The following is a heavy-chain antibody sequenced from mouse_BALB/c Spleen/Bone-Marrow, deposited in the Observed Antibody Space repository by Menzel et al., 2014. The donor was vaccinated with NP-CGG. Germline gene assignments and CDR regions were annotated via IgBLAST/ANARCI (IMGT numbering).Heavy chain of an antibody. Sequence: EVNLVESGGGLVQPGGSRKLSCAASGFTFSSFGMHWVRQAPEKGLEWVAYISSGSSTIYYADTVKGRFTISRDNPKNTLFLQMTSLRSEDTAMYYCARGGNFAWFAYWSQGTLVTVSA. D-gene: IGHD2-1*01. CDR1: GFTFSSFG. CDR2: ISSGSSTI. V-gene: IGHV5-17*02. J-gene: IGHJ3*01. CDR3: ARGGNFAWFAY.